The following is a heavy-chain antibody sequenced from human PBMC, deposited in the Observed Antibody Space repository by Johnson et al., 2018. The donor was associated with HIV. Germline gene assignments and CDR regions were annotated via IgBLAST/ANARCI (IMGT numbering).Heavy chain of an antibody. CDR3: ARGGAFHAFDI. D-gene: IGHD3-3*02. CDR2: ISYDGSSK. V-gene: IGHV3-30*04. CDR1: RFSFSDYA. J-gene: IGHJ3*02. Sequence: QVQLVESGGGVVQPGRSLRVSCAASRFSFSDYAMHWVRQAPGKGLEWVAVISYDGSSKFYPNSLKGRFSISRDNAKNTLYLQMNSLRAEDTAMYFCARGGAFHAFDIWGHGTTVTVSS.